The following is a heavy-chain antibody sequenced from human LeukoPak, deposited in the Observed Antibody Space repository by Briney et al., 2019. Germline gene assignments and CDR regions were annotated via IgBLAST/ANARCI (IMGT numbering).Heavy chain of an antibody. CDR1: GLTFDDSA. D-gene: IGHD3-16*02. CDR2: INRSGGTV. CDR3: ARGGSYRAPDYNYYYGMDV. Sequence: GGSLRLSCAASGLTFDDSAMHRVRQVPGKGLEWVSGINRSGGTVGYADSVKGRFTISRDNAKNSLYLQMSSLRADDTAVYYCARGGSYRAPDYNYYYGMDVWGQGTTVTVSS. V-gene: IGHV3-9*01. J-gene: IGHJ6*02.